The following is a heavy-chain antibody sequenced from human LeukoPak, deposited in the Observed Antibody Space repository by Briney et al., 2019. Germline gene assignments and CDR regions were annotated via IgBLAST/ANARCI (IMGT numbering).Heavy chain of an antibody. CDR2: IYNSEST. J-gene: IGHJ2*01. D-gene: IGHD6-19*01. V-gene: IGHV4-59*08. Sequence: SETLSLTCTVSGGSVSSYYWSWIRQPPGKGLEWIGHIYNSESTKYNSSLESRVTMSVDPSKNQFSLKLKSVTVADTAVYYCARFHSGPSGWYVLWYFDLWGRGTLVTVSS. CDR3: ARFHSGPSGWYVLWYFDL. CDR1: GGSVSSYY.